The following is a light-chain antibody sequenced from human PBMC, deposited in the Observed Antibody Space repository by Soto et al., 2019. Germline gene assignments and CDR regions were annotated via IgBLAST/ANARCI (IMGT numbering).Light chain of an antibody. CDR2: DAS. CDR1: QSISSNY. Sequence: IVLTNSPGTLSLSPGERATLSCRARQSISSNYEAGYQQKPGQAPRLLIYDASSRATGIPNRFSGSGSGTDFTLTISSLQSEDFAVYYCQQYNNWPPITFGQGTRLEI. V-gene: IGKV3-20*01. CDR3: QQYNNWPPIT. J-gene: IGKJ5*01.